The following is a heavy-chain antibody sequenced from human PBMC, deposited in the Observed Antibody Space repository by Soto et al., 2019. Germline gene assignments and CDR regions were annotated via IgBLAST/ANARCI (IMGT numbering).Heavy chain of an antibody. CDR2: IRQDASEK. V-gene: IGHV3-7*01. Sequence: EVQLVESGGGLVQTGGSLRLSCAASGLTLSGFWMNWVRQAPGKGLEWEASIRQDASEKYYVDSVKGRFTISRDNAKNSLYLQMDSRRAEDTAVYYCTRDISTVTNWGQGTLVTVSS. D-gene: IGHD4-17*01. CDR3: TRDISTVTN. CDR1: GLTLSGFW. J-gene: IGHJ4*02.